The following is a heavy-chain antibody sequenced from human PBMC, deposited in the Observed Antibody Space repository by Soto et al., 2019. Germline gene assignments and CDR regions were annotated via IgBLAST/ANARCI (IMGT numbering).Heavy chain of an antibody. CDR1: GYTLNTYG. J-gene: IGHJ4*02. CDR2: ISANNEHT. V-gene: IGHV1-18*01. CDR3: ARGTYFDY. Sequence: GASVKVSCKASGYTLNTYGITWVRQAPGQGLEWMGWISANNEHTNYPRKLQGRVTMTTDTSTSTAYMELRSLTSDDTAVYYCARGTYFDYWGQGTLVTVSS.